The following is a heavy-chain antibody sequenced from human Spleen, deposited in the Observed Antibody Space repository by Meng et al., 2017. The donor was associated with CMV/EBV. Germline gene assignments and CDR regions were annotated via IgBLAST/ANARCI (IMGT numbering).Heavy chain of an antibody. J-gene: IGHJ4*02. D-gene: IGHD7-27*01. CDR2: MYYNGDT. V-gene: IGHV4-61*01. Sequence: GSVSSGSFFWSWIRQPPGKGLDWIGYMYYNGDTNYNPSLKSRVTISIDPSKNLFSLKVGSVTAADTAVYYCARIRSGWGSTPGPIDYWGQGTLVTVSS. CDR3: ARIRSGWGSTPGPIDY. CDR1: GSVSSGSFF.